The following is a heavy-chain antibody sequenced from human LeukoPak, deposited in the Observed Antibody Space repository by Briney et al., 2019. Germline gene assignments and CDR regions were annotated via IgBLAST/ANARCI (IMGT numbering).Heavy chain of an antibody. V-gene: IGHV1-2*02. CDR2: INPNSGGT. Sequence: GASVKVSCKASGYTFTDIYMHWVRQAPGQGLEWVGWINPNSGGTNYAQKFQGRVTMTRDTSISTAYMELSRLRSDDTAVYYCAKVQGHNSGWYYFDYWGQGTLVTVSS. CDR3: AKVQGHNSGWYYFDY. J-gene: IGHJ4*02. CDR1: GYTFTDIY. D-gene: IGHD6-19*01.